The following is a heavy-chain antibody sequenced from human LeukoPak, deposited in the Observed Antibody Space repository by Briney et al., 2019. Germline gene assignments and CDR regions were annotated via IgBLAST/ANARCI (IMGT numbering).Heavy chain of an antibody. D-gene: IGHD1-1*01. CDR3: ARGGTFVSDY. V-gene: IGHV3-7*01. CDR2: INQDGSEK. J-gene: IGHJ4*02. CDR1: GFTFSTFW. Sequence: GGSLRLSCAASGFTFSTFWLSWVRQAPGKGLEWVANINQDGSEKYYVDSMKGRFTVSRDNAKNSLYLQMDSLRAEDTAAYYCARGGTFVSDYWGQGTLVTVSS.